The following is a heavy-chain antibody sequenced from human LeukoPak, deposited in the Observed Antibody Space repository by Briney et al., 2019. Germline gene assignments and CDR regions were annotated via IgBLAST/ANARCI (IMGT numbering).Heavy chain of an antibody. CDR1: GGSISSYY. V-gene: IGHV4-59*12. J-gene: IGHJ5*02. Sequence: SETLSLTCTVSGGSISSYYWSWIRQPPGKGLEWIGYIYYSGSTNYNPSLKSRVTISVDTSKNQFSLKLSSVTAADTAVYYCARAAYYYGSGDNNWFDPWGQGTLVTVSS. CDR3: ARAAYYYGSGDNNWFDP. D-gene: IGHD3-10*01. CDR2: IYYSGST.